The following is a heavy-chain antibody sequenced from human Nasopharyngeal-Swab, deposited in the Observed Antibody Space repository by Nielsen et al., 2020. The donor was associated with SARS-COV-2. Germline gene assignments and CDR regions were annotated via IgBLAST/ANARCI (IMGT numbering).Heavy chain of an antibody. CDR1: GFTFSNYL. Sequence: GESLKISCAASGFTFSNYLMSWVRQAPGKGLQWISYITSGNSVQYADSVRGRFTISRDNAKNSLYLQMNSLTAEDTAVYYCARERGGGYGDYWGQGTLVTVSS. CDR2: ITSGNSV. D-gene: IGHD5-12*01. J-gene: IGHJ4*02. CDR3: ARERGGGYGDY. V-gene: IGHV3-69-1*01.